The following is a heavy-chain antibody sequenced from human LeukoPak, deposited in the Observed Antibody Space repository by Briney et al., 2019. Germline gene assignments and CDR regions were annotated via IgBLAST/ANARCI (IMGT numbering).Heavy chain of an antibody. CDR2: ISYDVNNK. Sequence: PGGSLRLSCAASGFTFSSYTMHWVRQAPDTGLEWVAVISYDVNNKYYADSVKGRFTISRDNSKNTLYLQMNSLRAEDTAVYYCARTYGYCSGSSCYSFRYFDYWGQGTLVTVSS. J-gene: IGHJ4*02. CDR3: ARTYGYCSGSSCYSFRYFDY. CDR1: GFTFSSYT. D-gene: IGHD2-15*01. V-gene: IGHV3-30*04.